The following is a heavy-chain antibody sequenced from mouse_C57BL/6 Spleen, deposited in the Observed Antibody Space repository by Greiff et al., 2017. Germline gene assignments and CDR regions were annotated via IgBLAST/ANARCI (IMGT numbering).Heavy chain of an antibody. Sequence: VQLQQSGPELVQPGASVTISCTASGYAFSSSWMNWVKQRPGKGLGWIGWIYPGDGDTNYNGKFKGKDTLTADQSSSTAYMQLSSLTSEYSAVYFCAREESSGHFDYWGQGTTLTVSS. CDR3: AREESSGHFDY. CDR1: GYAFSSSW. J-gene: IGHJ2*01. D-gene: IGHD3-2*02. CDR2: IYPGDGDT. V-gene: IGHV1-82*01.